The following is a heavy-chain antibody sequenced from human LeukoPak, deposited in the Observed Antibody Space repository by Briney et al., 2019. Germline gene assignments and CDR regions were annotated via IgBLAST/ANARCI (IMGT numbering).Heavy chain of an antibody. J-gene: IGHJ4*02. V-gene: IGHV4-59*01. D-gene: IGHD7-27*01. CDR2: MYYSGST. CDR1: GGSISSYY. CDR3: ASSGEEDSNFDY. Sequence: SETLSLTCTVSGGSISSYYWSWIRQPPGKGLEWIGYMYYSGSTNYNPSLKSRVTISVDTSKNQFSLKLSSVTAAETAVYYCASSGEEDSNFDYWGQGTLVTVYS.